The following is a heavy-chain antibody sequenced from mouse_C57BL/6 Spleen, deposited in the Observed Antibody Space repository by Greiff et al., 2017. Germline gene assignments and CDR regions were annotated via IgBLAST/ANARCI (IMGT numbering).Heavy chain of an antibody. CDR2: IYPGDGDT. CDR1: GYAFSSSW. V-gene: IGHV1-82*01. J-gene: IGHJ4*01. D-gene: IGHD6-2*01. Sequence: QVQLKESGPELVKPGASVKISCKASGYAFSSSWMNWVKQRPGKGLEWIGRIYPGDGDTNYTGKFKGKATLTADKSSSTAYMQLSSLTSEDSAVYFCARAGVSYAMGCWGQGASVTVSS. CDR3: ARAGVSYAMGC.